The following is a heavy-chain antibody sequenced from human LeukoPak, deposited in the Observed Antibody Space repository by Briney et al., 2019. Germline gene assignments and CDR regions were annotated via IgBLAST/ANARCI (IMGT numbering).Heavy chain of an antibody. D-gene: IGHD6-13*01. J-gene: IGHJ4*02. V-gene: IGHV3-30*02. CDR3: AKDRFPGYSSSWYGDVVDY. Sequence: GGSLRLSCAASGFTFSSYGMHWVRQAPGKGLEWVAFIRYDGSNKYYADSVKGRFTISRDNSKNTLYLQMNSLRAEDTAVYYCAKDRFPGYSSSWYGDVVDYWGQGTLVTVSS. CDR2: IRYDGSNK. CDR1: GFTFSSYG.